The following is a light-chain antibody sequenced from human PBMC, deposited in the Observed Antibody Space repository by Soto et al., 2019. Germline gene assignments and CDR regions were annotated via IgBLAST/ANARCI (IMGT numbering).Light chain of an antibody. CDR1: SGDVGGYDY. Sequence: QSALTQPASVSGSPGQSITISCTGTSGDVGGYDYVSWYQQHPGKAPKLIIYEVNNRPSGISNRFSASKSGNTASLTISGLQAEDEADYYCSSFTTTSLHVFGTATNLTVL. V-gene: IGLV2-14*01. CDR3: SSFTTTSLHV. J-gene: IGLJ1*01. CDR2: EVN.